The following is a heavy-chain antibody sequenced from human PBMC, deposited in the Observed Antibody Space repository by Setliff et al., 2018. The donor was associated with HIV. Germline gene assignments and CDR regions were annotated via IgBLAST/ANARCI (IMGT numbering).Heavy chain of an antibody. V-gene: IGHV4-61*09. D-gene: IGHD3-9*01. CDR2: IYTSGST. Sequence: TSETLSLTCTVSGGSISSGSYYWSWIRQPAGKGLEWIGHIYTSGSTNYNPSLKSRVTISVDTSKNQFSLKLSSVTAADTAVYYCAGGDILTGYYSRAFDIWGQGTMVTVSS. CDR3: AGGDILTGYYSRAFDI. CDR1: GGSISSGSYY. J-gene: IGHJ3*02.